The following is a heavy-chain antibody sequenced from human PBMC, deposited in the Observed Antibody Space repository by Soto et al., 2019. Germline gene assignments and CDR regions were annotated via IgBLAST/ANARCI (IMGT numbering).Heavy chain of an antibody. V-gene: IGHV4-34*01. J-gene: IGHJ6*03. D-gene: IGHD3-10*01. CDR3: AIGVILWFGELSRQGGYYYYMDV. CDR2: INDSGNI. CDR1: GGSFSGYQ. Sequence: QVQLQQWGAGLLKPSETLSLTCAVYGGSFSGYQWSWIRQTPGKGLEWIGEINDSGNINYNPSLKSRASIFVDTAKKQIHPKLSSVAAADRAVHCCAIGVILWFGELSRQGGYYYYMDVWGKGTTVTVSS.